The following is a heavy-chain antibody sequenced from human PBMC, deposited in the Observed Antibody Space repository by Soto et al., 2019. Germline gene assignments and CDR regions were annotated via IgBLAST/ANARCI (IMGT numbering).Heavy chain of an antibody. CDR1: GGSVSSGSYY. D-gene: IGHD1-26*01. CDR2: IYYSGST. Sequence: QVQLQESGPGLVKPSETLSLTCTVSGGSVSSGSYYWSWIRQPPGKGLEWIGYIYYSGSTNYNPSLKGRVTISVDTSKIQFSLKLSSVTAADTAVYYCARVPELLPDYWGQGTLVTVSS. V-gene: IGHV4-61*01. J-gene: IGHJ4*02. CDR3: ARVPELLPDY.